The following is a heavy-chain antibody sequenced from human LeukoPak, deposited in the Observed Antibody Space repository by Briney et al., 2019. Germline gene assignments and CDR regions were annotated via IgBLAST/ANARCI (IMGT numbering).Heavy chain of an antibody. CDR1: GGSFSGYY. CDR3: ARGGGDRQSDAFDI. J-gene: IGHJ3*02. Sequence: PSETLSLTCAVYGGSFSGYYWSWIRQPPGKGLEWIGEINHSGSTNYNPSPKSRVTISVDTSKNQFSLKLSSVTAADTAVYYCARGGGDRQSDAFDIWGQGTMVTVSS. CDR2: INHSGST. V-gene: IGHV4-34*01. D-gene: IGHD2-21*02.